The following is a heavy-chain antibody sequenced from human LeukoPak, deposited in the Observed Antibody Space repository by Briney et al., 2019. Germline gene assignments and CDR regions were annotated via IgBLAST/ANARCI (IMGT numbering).Heavy chain of an antibody. D-gene: IGHD5-24*01. V-gene: IGHV3-21*01. CDR3: ARDQGDGYNYGFDY. CDR2: ISSSSSYT. J-gene: IGHJ4*02. CDR1: GFTFSSYA. Sequence: GRSLRLSCAASGFTFSSYAMSWVRQAPGKGLEWVSAISSSSSYTYYADSVKGRFTISRDNAKNSLYLQMNSLRAEDTAVYYCARDQGDGYNYGFDYWGQGTLVTVSS.